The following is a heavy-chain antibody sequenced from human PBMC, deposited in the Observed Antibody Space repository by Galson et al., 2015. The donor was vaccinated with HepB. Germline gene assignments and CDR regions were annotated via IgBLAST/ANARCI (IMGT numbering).Heavy chain of an antibody. CDR2: INDDGSDK. V-gene: IGHV3-30*04. J-gene: IGHJ5*02. Sequence: SLRLSCAASQFTFSSYYMGWVRQAPGKGLEWVANINDDGSDKYYADSVKGRFTITRDNSKNTLYLQMNSLRAEDTAVYYCAKAKGRSTVVTRGLGWFDPWGQGTLVTVSS. CDR1: QFTFSSYY. D-gene: IGHD4-23*01. CDR3: AKAKGRSTVVTRGLGWFDP.